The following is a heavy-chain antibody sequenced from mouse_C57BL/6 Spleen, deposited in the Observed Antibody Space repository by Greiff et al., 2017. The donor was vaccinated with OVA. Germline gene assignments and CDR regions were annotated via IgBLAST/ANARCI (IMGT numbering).Heavy chain of an antibody. CDR2: LSSGGDYI. Sequence: EVQVVESGEGLVKPGGSLKLSCAASGFTFSSYAMSWVRQTSEKRLEWVAYLSSGGDYIYYADTVKGRFTISRDNARNTLYLQMSSLKSEDTAMYYCTRDGDYDYDGAWFAYWGQGTLVTVSA. CDR1: GFTFSSYA. D-gene: IGHD2-4*01. J-gene: IGHJ3*01. CDR3: TRDGDYDYDGAWFAY. V-gene: IGHV5-9-1*02.